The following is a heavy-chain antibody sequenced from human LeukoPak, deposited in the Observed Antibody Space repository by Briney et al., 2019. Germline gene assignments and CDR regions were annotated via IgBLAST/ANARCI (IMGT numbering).Heavy chain of an antibody. D-gene: IGHD2/OR15-2a*01. CDR2: INSDGSWT. CDR1: GFTFTSYS. CDR3: VSFYETY. J-gene: IGHJ4*02. V-gene: IGHV3-74*01. Sequence: GGSLRLSCAASGFTFTSYSMSWVRQAPGKGLVWVSHINSDGSWTSYADSVKGRFTISKDNAKNTVYLQMNSLRAEDTAVYYCVSFYETYWGRGTLVTVSS.